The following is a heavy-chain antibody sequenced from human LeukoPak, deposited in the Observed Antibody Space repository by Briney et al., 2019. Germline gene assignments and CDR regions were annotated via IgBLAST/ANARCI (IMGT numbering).Heavy chain of an antibody. Sequence: GGSLRLSCAASGFTFSSYAMSWVRPAPGKGLEWVSAISGSGGSTYYADSVKGRFTISRDNSKNTLYLQMNNLGVEDTAVYYCTKVRSGSSNWALRVFDYWGQGALVTVSS. D-gene: IGHD6-13*01. V-gene: IGHV3-23*01. J-gene: IGHJ4*02. CDR1: GFTFSSYA. CDR3: TKVRSGSSNWALRVFDY. CDR2: ISGSGGST.